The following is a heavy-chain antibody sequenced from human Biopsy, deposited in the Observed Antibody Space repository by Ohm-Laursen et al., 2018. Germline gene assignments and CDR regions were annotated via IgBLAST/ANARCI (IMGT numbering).Heavy chain of an antibody. D-gene: IGHD2-15*01. CDR2: SSGYNGKT. V-gene: IGHV1-18*01. J-gene: IGHJ4*02. CDR1: GYTFTSYA. CDR3: ARDRPCVPTYVVF. Sequence: ASVYVSSNLSGYTFTSYAISSVRQAPGQGLEWIGWSSGYNGKTNYAQKFQGRLIMTTDTSTSTAYMDLRSLRSDDTAVYYCARDRPCVPTYVVFWGRGSLVTVSS.